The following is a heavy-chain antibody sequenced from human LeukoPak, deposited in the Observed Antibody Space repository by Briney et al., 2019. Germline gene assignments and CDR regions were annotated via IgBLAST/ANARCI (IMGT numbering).Heavy chain of an antibody. Sequence: GGPLSLSCAPPGFHLRNNGMTWSRKPPGRGLDGVAEIKQDGSEKLYVKSVRGRFTISRDNAKMSLFLQMNSLRAEDTAVYYCARDNGVVHGVYYMDVWGKGTTVTVS. D-gene: IGHD3-3*01. V-gene: IGHV3-7*01. CDR2: IKQDGSEK. CDR3: ARDNGVVHGVYYMDV. CDR1: GFHLRNNG. J-gene: IGHJ6*03.